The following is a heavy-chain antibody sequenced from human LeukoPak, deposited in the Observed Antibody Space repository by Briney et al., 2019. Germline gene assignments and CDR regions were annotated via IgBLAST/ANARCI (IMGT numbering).Heavy chain of an antibody. Sequence: SETLSLTCAVYGGSFSGYYWSWIRQPPGKGLEWIGEINHSGSTNYNPSLKSRVTISVDTSKNQFSLKLSSVTAAGTAVYYCARVPRTYYYYYYMDVWGKGTTVTVSS. CDR3: ARVPRTYYYYYYMDV. CDR1: GGSFSGYY. CDR2: INHSGST. V-gene: IGHV4-34*01. J-gene: IGHJ6*03.